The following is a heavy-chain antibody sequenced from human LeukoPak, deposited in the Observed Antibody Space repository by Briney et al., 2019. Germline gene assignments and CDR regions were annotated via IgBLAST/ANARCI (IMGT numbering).Heavy chain of an antibody. CDR3: ARVTGYMIEDYFDY. J-gene: IGHJ4*02. V-gene: IGHV3-30*04. CDR2: ISYDGTYK. Sequence: GGSLRLSCAASGFSFRSNAMHWVRQAPGKGLEWVAVISYDGTYKYYVDSVKGRFTISRDDSKNTLYLQMNSLRTEDTAVYYCARVTGYMIEDYFDYWGQGTLVTVSS. CDR1: GFSFRSNA. D-gene: IGHD3-22*01.